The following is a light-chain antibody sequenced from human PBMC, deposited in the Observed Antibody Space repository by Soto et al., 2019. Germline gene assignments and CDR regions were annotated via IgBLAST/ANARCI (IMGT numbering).Light chain of an antibody. CDR1: QSVTIN. CDR2: GAS. Sequence: EIVMTQSPATLSVSPGERATLSCRASQSVTINLAWYQQKPGQAPRLLIYGASTRATGIPGRFSGSGSGTEFTLTIGSLQSEDFAVYYCHQYHNWPPFTFGAGTKVDIK. J-gene: IGKJ3*01. CDR3: HQYHNWPPFT. V-gene: IGKV3-15*01.